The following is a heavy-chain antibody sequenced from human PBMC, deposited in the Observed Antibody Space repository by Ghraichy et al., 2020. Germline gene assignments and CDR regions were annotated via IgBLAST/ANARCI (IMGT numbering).Heavy chain of an antibody. Sequence: SETLSLTCAVSGGSISSGGYSWSWIRQPPGKGLECIGYIYHSGSTYYNPSLKSRVTISVDRSKNQFSLKLSSVTAADTAVYYCARDDQWGFMIWGQGTLVTVSS. J-gene: IGHJ4*02. V-gene: IGHV4-30-2*01. CDR2: IYHSGST. D-gene: IGHD1-26*01. CDR1: GGSISSGGYS. CDR3: ARDDQWGFMI.